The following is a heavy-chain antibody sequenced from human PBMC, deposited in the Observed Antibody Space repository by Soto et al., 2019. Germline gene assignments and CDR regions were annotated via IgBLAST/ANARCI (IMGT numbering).Heavy chain of an antibody. CDR2: IYPGDSDT. D-gene: IGHD5-18*01. CDR1: GYSFTSYW. J-gene: IGHJ6*02. Sequence: PGESLKISCKGSGYSFTSYWIGWVRQMPGKGLEWMGIIYPGDSDTRYSPSFQGQVTISADKSISTAYLQWSSLKASDTAMYYCARGEHSYGYPYYYYGMDVWGQGTTVTVSS. CDR3: ARGEHSYGYPYYYYGMDV. V-gene: IGHV5-51*01.